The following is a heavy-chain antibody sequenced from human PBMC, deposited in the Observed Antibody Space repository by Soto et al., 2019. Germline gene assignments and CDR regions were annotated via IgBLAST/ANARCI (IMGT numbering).Heavy chain of an antibody. V-gene: IGHV4-39*01. Sequence: QLQLQESGPGLVKPSVTLSLTCTVSGGSISSSSYYWGWIRQPPGKGLEWIGSIYYSGSTYYNPSLKSRVTISVDTSKNQFSLKLSSVTAADTAVYYCATLTGGEKNWFDPWGQGTLVTVSS. CDR1: GGSISSSSYY. CDR3: ATLTGGEKNWFDP. D-gene: IGHD1-20*01. CDR2: IYYSGST. J-gene: IGHJ5*02.